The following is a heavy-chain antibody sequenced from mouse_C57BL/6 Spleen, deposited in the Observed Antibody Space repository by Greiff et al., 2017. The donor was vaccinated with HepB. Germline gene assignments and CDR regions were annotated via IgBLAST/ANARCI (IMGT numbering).Heavy chain of an antibody. D-gene: IGHD1-1*01. CDR1: GYSFTDYN. CDR2: INPNYGTT. CDR3: ARDYYGSREAWFAY. Sequence: VQLKQSGPELVKPGASVKISCKASGYSFTDYNMNWVKQSNGKSLEWIGVINPNYGTTSYNQKFKGKATLTVDQSSSTAYMQLNSLTSEDSAVYYSARDYYGSREAWFAYWGQGTLVTVSA. V-gene: IGHV1-39*01. J-gene: IGHJ3*01.